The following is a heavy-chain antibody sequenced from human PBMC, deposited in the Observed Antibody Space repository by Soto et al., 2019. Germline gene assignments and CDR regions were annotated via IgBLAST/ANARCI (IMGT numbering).Heavy chain of an antibody. D-gene: IGHD1-1*01. CDR2: TYYRSKWYN. CDR1: GDSVSSNSAG. Sequence: PSQTLSLTCDISGDSVSSNSAGWNWIRQTPSRALEWLRRTYYRSKWYNIYAASVKSRVSVNPDTAKNQFSLQLNSVTPEDTAVYYCARGSWDDVSGHYYMDVWGKGTTVTVSS. V-gene: IGHV6-1*01. CDR3: ARGSWDDVSGHYYMDV. J-gene: IGHJ6*03.